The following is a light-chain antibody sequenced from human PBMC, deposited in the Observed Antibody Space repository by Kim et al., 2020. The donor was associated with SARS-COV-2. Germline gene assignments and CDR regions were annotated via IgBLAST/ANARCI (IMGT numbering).Light chain of an antibody. Sequence: SVSPGQTASITCSGDKLGDKYACWYQQKPGQSPVLVIYQDTKRPSGIPERFSCSNSGNTATLTISGTQAMDEADYYCQTWDSITVVFGGGTQLTVL. CDR1: KLGDKY. J-gene: IGLJ2*01. V-gene: IGLV3-1*01. CDR3: QTWDSITVV. CDR2: QDT.